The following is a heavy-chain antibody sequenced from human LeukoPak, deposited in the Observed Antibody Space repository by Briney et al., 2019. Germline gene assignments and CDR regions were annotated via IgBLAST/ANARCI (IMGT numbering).Heavy chain of an antibody. CDR2: ISSSSSTM. J-gene: IGHJ4*02. CDR3: ARGRAELRRFDY. Sequence: GGSLRLSCAASGFTFSSYSMNWVRQAPGKGLEWVSYISSSSSTMYYADSVKGRFTISRDNAKNSLYLQMNSLRAEDTAVYYCARGRAELRRFDYWGQGTLVTVSS. CDR1: GFTFSSYS. V-gene: IGHV3-48*01.